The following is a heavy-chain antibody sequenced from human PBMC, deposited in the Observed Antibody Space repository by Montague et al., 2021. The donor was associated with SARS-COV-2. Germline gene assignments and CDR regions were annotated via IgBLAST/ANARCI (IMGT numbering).Heavy chain of an antibody. V-gene: IGHV4-61*02. CDR1: GGSISSGSYY. J-gene: IGHJ3*02. CDR3: ARVPPYYYDSSDYYSGAFDI. CDR2: IYTSGST. Sequence: TLSLTCTVSGGSISSGSYYWSWIRQPAGKGLEWIGRIYTSGSTNYNPSLKSRVAISVDTSKNQSSLKLSSVTAADTAVYYCARVPPYYYDSSDYYSGAFDIWGQGTMVTVSS. D-gene: IGHD3-22*01.